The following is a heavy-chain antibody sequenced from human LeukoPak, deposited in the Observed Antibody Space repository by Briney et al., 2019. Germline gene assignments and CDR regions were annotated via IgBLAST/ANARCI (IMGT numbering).Heavy chain of an antibody. V-gene: IGHV4-39*01. Sequence: SETLSLTCTVSGGSISSSSYYWGWIRQPPGKGLEWIGSIYYSGSTYYNPSLKSRVTISVDTSKNQFSLKLSSVTAADTAVYYCARHAIVVVVAAQPVDYWGQGTLVTVSS. CDR1: GGSISSSSYY. D-gene: IGHD2-15*01. CDR2: IYYSGST. CDR3: ARHAIVVVVAAQPVDY. J-gene: IGHJ4*02.